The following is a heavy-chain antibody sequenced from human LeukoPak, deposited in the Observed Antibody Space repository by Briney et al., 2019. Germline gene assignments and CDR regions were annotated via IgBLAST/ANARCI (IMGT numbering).Heavy chain of an antibody. CDR1: GGSISSYY. Sequence: PSETLSLTCTVSGGSISSYYWSWIRQPPGKGLEWIGYIYYSGSTNYNPSLKSRVTISVDTSKNQFSLKLNSVTAADTAVYYCARQRGYYYGMDVWGQGTTVTVSS. V-gene: IGHV4-59*08. J-gene: IGHJ6*02. CDR3: ARQRGYYYGMDV. CDR2: IYYSGST.